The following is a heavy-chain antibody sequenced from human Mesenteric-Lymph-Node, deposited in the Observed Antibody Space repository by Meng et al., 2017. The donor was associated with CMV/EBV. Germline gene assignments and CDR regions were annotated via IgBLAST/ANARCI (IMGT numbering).Heavy chain of an antibody. D-gene: IGHD3-10*01. CDR3: ARDDGSGSPFGY. Sequence: GESLKISCAASGFTFSSYSMNWVRQAPGKGLEWVSSISSSSSYIYYADSVKGRFTISRDNAKNSLYLQMNSLTADDSAIYYCARDDGSGSPFGYWGQGTLVTVSS. CDR1: GFTFSSYS. V-gene: IGHV3-21*01. J-gene: IGHJ4*02. CDR2: ISSSSSYI.